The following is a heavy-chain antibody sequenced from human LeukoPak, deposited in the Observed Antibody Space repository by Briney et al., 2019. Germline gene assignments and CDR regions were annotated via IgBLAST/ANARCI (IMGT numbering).Heavy chain of an antibody. J-gene: IGHJ4*02. CDR2: IYSGGST. D-gene: IGHD2-21*02. CDR1: GFTVSSNY. V-gene: IGHV3-53*01. Sequence: PGGSLRLSCAASGFTVSSNYMSWVRQAPGKGLEWVSVIYSGGSTYYADSVKGRFTISRDNSKNTLYLQMNRLRAEATAVYYCARAVSVSGGDGYWGQGTLVTVSS. CDR3: ARAVSVSGGDGY.